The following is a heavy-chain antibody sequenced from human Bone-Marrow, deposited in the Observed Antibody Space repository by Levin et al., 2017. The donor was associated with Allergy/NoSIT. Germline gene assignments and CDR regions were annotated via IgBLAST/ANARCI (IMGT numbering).Heavy chain of an antibody. D-gene: IGHD5-12*01. V-gene: IGHV1-69*13. CDR1: GGTFSSYA. CDR3: ARASRFYIVATHPSYYYYGMDV. Sequence: SVKVSCKASGGTFSSYAISWVRQAPGQGLEWMGGIIPIFGTANYAQKFQGRVTITADESTSTAYMGLSSLRSEDTAVYYCARASRFYIVATHPSYYYYGMDVWGQGTTVTVSS. CDR2: IIPIFGTA. J-gene: IGHJ6*02.